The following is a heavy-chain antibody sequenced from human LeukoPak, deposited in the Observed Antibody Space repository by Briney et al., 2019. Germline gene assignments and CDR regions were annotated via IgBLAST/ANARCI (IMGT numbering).Heavy chain of an antibody. J-gene: IGHJ4*02. Sequence: SETLSLTCTVSGGSISSYYWSWIRQPPGQGLEWIGYIYYSGGTNYNPSLKSRVTISVDTSKNQFSLKLSSVTAADTAVYYCASLRGTTVVFDYWGQGTLVTVSS. CDR3: ASLRGTTVVFDY. CDR2: IYYSGGT. V-gene: IGHV4-59*01. D-gene: IGHD4-23*01. CDR1: GGSISSYY.